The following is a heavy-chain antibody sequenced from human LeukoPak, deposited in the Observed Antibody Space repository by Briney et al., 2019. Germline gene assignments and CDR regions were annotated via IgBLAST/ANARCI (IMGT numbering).Heavy chain of an antibody. CDR1: GFTFDDYA. Sequence: GGSLRLSCAASGFTFDDYAMHWVRQAPGKGLEWVSGISWNSGSIGYADSVKGRFTISRDNAKNSLYLQMNSLRAEDTAVYYCARMATVTTDYYYYYMDVWGKGTTVTVSS. CDR3: ARMATVTTDYYYYYMDV. CDR2: ISWNSGSI. V-gene: IGHV3-9*01. D-gene: IGHD4-11*01. J-gene: IGHJ6*03.